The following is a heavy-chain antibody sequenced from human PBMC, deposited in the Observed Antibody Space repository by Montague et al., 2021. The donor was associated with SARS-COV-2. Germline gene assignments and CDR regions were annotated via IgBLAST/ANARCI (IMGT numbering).Heavy chain of an antibody. Sequence: PALVKPTQTLTLTCTFSGFSLNTSGMCVSWIRQPPGKALEWLALXDWDEDQYYSTSLKTRLTISKDTSKNQVVLTMTNMDPIDTATYYCARSYGDYRDSYFDYWGQGTLVTVSS. CDR3: ARSYGDYRDSYFDY. V-gene: IGHV2-70*01. CDR1: GFSLNTSGMC. CDR2: XDWDEDQ. D-gene: IGHD4-17*01. J-gene: IGHJ4*02.